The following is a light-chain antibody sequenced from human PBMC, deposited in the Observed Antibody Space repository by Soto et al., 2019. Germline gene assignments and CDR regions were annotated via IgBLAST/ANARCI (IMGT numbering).Light chain of an antibody. CDR2: ATS. CDR1: QSFSSSY. V-gene: IGKV3-20*01. J-gene: IGKJ1*01. CDR3: QQYGTSPRT. Sequence: IGLTQSPGTLSLSPGERATLSGRASQSFSSSYLAWYQQKPGQAPRLLIYATSSRATGIPDRFNGSGSQTDFTLTISRLEPEDFAVYYCQQYGTSPRTFGQGTKVDIK.